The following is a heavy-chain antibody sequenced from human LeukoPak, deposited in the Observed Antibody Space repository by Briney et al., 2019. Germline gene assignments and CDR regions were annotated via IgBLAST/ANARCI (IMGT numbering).Heavy chain of an antibody. CDR3: ARENDRYGRIDY. CDR1: GGSISSYY. D-gene: IGHD5-18*01. CDR2: VSYSGST. V-gene: IGHV4-59*01. Sequence: PSETLSLTCSVFGGSISSYYWSWVRQPPGKGLEWIGYVSYSGSTDYNPSLKSRVIISIDTSKTQFSLRLRSVTAADTAVYYCARENDRYGRIDYRGQGTQVTVSS. J-gene: IGHJ4*02.